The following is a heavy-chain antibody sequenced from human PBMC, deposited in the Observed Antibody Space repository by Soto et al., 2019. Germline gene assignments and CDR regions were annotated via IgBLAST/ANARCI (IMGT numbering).Heavy chain of an antibody. CDR2: MYYSGTT. Sequence: PSETLSLTCTVSGGSISSYYWGWIRQPPGKGLEWIGSMYYSGTTYYNPSLKSRVTISGDTSKSQFSLRVSSVIAADTAVYYCARAYYSSTWDPPFDYWGQGTLVTVSS. CDR1: GGSISSYY. V-gene: IGHV4-39*01. J-gene: IGHJ4*02. D-gene: IGHD2-2*01. CDR3: ARAYYSSTWDPPFDY.